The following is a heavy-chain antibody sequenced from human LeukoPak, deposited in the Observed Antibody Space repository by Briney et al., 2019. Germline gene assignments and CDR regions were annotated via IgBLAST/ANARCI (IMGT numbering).Heavy chain of an antibody. V-gene: IGHV3-11*04. J-gene: IGHJ6*03. D-gene: IGHD5-18*01. CDR2: ISSSGSTI. CDR1: GFTFSNSY. Sequence: GGSLRLSCAASGFTFSNSYMNWIRKAPGRGLEWVSYISSSGSTIYYADSVKGRFTISRDNANNSLYLQMNSLRAEDTAVYYCARGYSYGFYYYYMDVWGKGTTVTVSS. CDR3: ARGYSYGFYYYYMDV.